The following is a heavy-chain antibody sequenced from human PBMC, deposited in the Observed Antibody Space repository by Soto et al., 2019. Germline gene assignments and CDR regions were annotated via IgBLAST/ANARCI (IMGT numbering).Heavy chain of an antibody. Sequence: ESGGGLVKPGGSLRLSCVASGFTFSDYYMSWFRQAPGKGLEWASYISGSGSTIHDADSVKGRFTISRDNAKNSLYLQMNSLRAEDTAVYYCARLGSIAAAGTPDYWGQGTLVTVSS. CDR3: ARLGSIAAAGTPDY. CDR2: ISGSGSTI. D-gene: IGHD6-13*01. V-gene: IGHV3-11*01. CDR1: GFTFSDYY. J-gene: IGHJ4*02.